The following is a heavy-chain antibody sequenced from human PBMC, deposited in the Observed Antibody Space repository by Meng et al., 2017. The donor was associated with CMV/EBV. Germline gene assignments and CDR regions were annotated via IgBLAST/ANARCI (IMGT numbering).Heavy chain of an antibody. CDR2: IYYSGST. CDR3: ARRPSIGARPWPFDI. Sequence: GSLRLSCTVSGGSISSSSYYWGWIRQPPGKGLEWIGSIYYSGSTYYNPSLKSRVTISVDTSNNQFSLTLSSVTAADTAVYYCARRPSIGARPWPFDIWGQGTMVTVSS. D-gene: IGHD6-6*01. CDR1: GGSISSSSYY. V-gene: IGHV4-39*01. J-gene: IGHJ3*02.